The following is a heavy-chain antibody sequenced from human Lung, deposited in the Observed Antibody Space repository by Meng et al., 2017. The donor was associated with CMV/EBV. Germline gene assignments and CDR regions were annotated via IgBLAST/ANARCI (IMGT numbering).Heavy chain of an antibody. CDR1: GYTLTELS. CDR3: ATDGRGYSYGKYYYYYGMDV. Sequence: SXXVSXKVSGYTLTELSMHWVRQAPGKGLEWMGGFDPEDGETIYAQKFQGRVTMTEDTSTDTAYMELSSLRSEDTAVYYCATDGRGYSYGKYYYYYGMDVWGQGTXVTVSS. V-gene: IGHV1-24*01. D-gene: IGHD5-18*01. CDR2: FDPEDGET. J-gene: IGHJ6*02.